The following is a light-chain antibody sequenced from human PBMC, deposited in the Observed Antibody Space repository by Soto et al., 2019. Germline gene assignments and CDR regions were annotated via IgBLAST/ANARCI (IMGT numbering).Light chain of an antibody. CDR1: SSDVGGYNY. V-gene: IGLV2-14*01. Sequence: QSVLTQPASVSGSPGQSITISCTGTSSDVGGYNYVSWYQQHPGTAPKLMIYAVSNRPSGVSNRFSGSKSGNTASLTISGLQAEDEADYYCSSYTSSSTRVFGGGTKLTVL. J-gene: IGLJ3*02. CDR3: SSYTSSSTRV. CDR2: AVS.